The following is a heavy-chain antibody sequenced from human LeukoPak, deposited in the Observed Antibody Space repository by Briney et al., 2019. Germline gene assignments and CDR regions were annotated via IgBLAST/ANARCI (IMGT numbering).Heavy chain of an antibody. D-gene: IGHD3-3*01. V-gene: IGHV3-7*01. J-gene: IGHJ4*02. CDR3: ARAPREWLLGYYFDY. CDR1: GFTFSTYW. CDR2: VKYDGSEK. Sequence: GGSLRLSCAASGFTFSTYWTSWVRQAPGKGLEWVANVKYDGSEKYYVDSVNGRFTISRDNAKNSLYLQMNSLRAEDKAVYYCARAPREWLLGYYFDYWGQGTLVTVSS.